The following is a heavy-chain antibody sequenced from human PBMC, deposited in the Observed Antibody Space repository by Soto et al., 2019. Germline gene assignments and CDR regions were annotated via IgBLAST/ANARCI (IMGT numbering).Heavy chain of an antibody. CDR2: IKKNGMKK. Sequence: GGSLRLSCKASGSIFGNDWMRWFRQAPGKGLEWVANIKKNGMKKFTAHPVRGRFTFSRNNATNSSYLHMNSLRADDTAVYYFARPERNSKSQPLLSWGQGTLVTVSS. D-gene: IGHD1-1*01. V-gene: IGHV3-7*01. CDR3: ARPERNSKSQPLLS. J-gene: IGHJ4*02. CDR1: GSIFGNDW.